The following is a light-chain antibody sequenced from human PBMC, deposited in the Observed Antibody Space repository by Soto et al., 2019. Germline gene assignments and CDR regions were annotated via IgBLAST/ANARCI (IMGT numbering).Light chain of an antibody. CDR2: DAS. J-gene: IGKJ4*01. CDR1: QDIYNY. V-gene: IGKV1-33*01. CDR3: QQYDNLLT. Sequence: DIQMTQSPSSLSASVGDRVTITCQASQDIYNYLNWYQEKPGKPPKLLIYDASNLETGVPSRFSGSGSGTHFTFTISSLQPEDIATYYCQQYDNLLTFGGGTKVQIK.